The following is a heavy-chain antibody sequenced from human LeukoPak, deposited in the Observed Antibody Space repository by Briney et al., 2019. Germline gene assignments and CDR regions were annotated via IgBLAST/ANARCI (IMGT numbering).Heavy chain of an antibody. V-gene: IGHV3-21*01. Sequence: PGGSLRLSCAASGFTFSSYSMNWVSQAPGKGLEWVSSISSSSSYIYYADSVKGRFTISRDNAKNSLYLQMNSLRAEDTAVYYCAREEWLVRGGFDYWGQGTLVTVSS. CDR1: GFTFSSYS. D-gene: IGHD6-19*01. J-gene: IGHJ4*02. CDR2: ISSSSSYI. CDR3: AREEWLVRGGFDY.